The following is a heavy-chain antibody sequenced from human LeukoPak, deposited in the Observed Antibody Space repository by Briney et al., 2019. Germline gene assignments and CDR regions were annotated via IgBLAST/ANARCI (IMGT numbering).Heavy chain of an antibody. V-gene: IGHV5-51*01. D-gene: IGHD2-2*01. CDR1: GYSLTNYW. CDR2: IQPGDSTT. J-gene: IGHJ4*02. Sequence: GESLKISCKGSGYSLTNYWIGWVRQMPGKGLEWMGIIQPGDSTTRYSPSFQGQVTISADKSISTAYLQLSSLTASNTALYYCARWPRGSTNLYFDYWGQGTLVTVSS. CDR3: ARWPRGSTNLYFDY.